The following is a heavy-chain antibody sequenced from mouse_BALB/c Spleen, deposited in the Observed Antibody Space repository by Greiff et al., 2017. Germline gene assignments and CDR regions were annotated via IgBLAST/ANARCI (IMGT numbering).Heavy chain of an antibody. Sequence: EVHLVESGGGLVQPGGSLRLSCATSGFTFTDYYMSWVRQPPGKALEWLGFIRNKANGYTTEYSASVKGRFTISRDNSQSILYLQMNTLRAEDSATYYCARDRGDYGIDYWGQGTTLTVSS. CDR1: GFTFTDYY. CDR3: ARDRGDYGIDY. V-gene: IGHV7-3*02. J-gene: IGHJ2*01. CDR2: IRNKANGYTT. D-gene: IGHD2-4*01.